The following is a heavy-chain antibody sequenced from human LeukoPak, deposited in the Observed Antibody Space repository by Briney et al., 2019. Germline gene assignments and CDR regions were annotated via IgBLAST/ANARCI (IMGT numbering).Heavy chain of an antibody. CDR3: ARDGDGSGYDPPSYYYYYYYGMDV. V-gene: IGHV3-33*01. CDR1: GFTFSSYG. D-gene: IGHD5-12*01. J-gene: IGHJ6*02. Sequence: GGSLRLSCAASGFTFSSYGMHWVRQAPGKGLEWVAVIWYDGSNKYYADSVKGRFTISRDNSKNTLYLQMNSLRAEDTAVYYCARDGDGSGYDPPSYYYYYYYGMDVWGQGTTVTVSS. CDR2: IWYDGSNK.